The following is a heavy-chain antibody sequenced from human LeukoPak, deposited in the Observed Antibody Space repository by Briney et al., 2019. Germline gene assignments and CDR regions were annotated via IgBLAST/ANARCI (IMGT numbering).Heavy chain of an antibody. V-gene: IGHV4-38-2*02. Sequence: PSETLSLTCTVSVYSISRGYYWGWIRQPPGKGLDWIGSIYHSGSTYYNLSLKSRVTISVDTSKNQFSLKLSSVTAADTAVYYCAREEVVGWFDPWGQGTLVTVSS. CDR1: VYSISRGYY. D-gene: IGHD2-2*01. J-gene: IGHJ5*02. CDR2: IYHSGST. CDR3: AREEVVGWFDP.